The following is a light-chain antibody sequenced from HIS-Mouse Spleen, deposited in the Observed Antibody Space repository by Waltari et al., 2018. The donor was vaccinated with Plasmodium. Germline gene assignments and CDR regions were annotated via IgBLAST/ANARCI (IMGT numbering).Light chain of an antibody. CDR3: QQSYSTWT. Sequence: DIQMTQSPSSLSASVGDRVTITCRASQSISNYLTWYQQQPGKAPKFLIYAASTLQSGVPSRFSGSGSGTDFTLTISSLQPEDFATYYCQQSYSTWTFGQGTKVEIK. J-gene: IGKJ1*01. CDR1: QSISNY. CDR2: AAS. V-gene: IGKV1-39*01.